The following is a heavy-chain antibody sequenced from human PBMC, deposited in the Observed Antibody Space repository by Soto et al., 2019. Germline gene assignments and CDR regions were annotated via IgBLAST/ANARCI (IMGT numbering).Heavy chain of an antibody. CDR2: LNQDGSEI. J-gene: IGHJ4*02. D-gene: IGHD3-22*01. Sequence: EVQLVESGGGLVQPGGSLRLSCVASGFSFSNYWMSWVRQAPGKGLEWVGNLNQDGSEINYVDSVKGRFAISRDNAKNSLLLQMNSLRAEDIAVYYCARDRGYSTFDCWGQGTLVTVSS. V-gene: IGHV3-7*01. CDR3: ARDRGYSTFDC. CDR1: GFSFSNYW.